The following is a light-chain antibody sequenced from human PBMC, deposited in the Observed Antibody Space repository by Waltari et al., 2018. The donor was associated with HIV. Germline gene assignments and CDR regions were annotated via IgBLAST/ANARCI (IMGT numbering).Light chain of an antibody. V-gene: IGKV1-12*01. CDR1: QAIKTW. CDR3: QQAHSFPHT. CDR2: AAS. J-gene: IGKJ4*01. Sequence: DIQMSQSPSSVSAPVGEGVTLTCRASQAIKTWLAWYQQRPAKAPTLLVYAASSLQNGVPARFNGSGSGLEFTLTITDFQPNDSAIYYCQQAHSFPHTFGGGTRVE.